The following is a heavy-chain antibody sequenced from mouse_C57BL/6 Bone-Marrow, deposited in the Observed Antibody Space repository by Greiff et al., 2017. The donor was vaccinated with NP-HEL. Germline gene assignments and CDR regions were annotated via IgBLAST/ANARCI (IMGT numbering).Heavy chain of an antibody. V-gene: IGHV1-74*01. Sequence: QVQLQHPGAELVKPGASVKVSCKASGYTFTSYWMHWVTQRPGQGLEWIGRIHPSDSDTNSNQKFKGKATLTVDKSSSTAYMQLSSLTSEDSAVYYCAMEGSDCLYYYAMDYWGQGTSVTVSS. D-gene: IGHD2-3*01. CDR2: IHPSDSDT. J-gene: IGHJ4*01. CDR3: AMEGSDCLYYYAMDY. CDR1: GYTFTSYW.